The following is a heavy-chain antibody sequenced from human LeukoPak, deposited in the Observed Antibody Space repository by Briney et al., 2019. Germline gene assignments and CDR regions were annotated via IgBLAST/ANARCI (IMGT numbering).Heavy chain of an antibody. CDR1: GYTFTSYG. CDR3: ASGYDSSGYLQKNFDY. J-gene: IGHJ4*02. CDR2: ISAYNGNT. V-gene: IGHV1-18*01. Sequence: ASVKVSCKASGYTFTSYGISWVRQAPGQGLEWMGWISAYNGNTNYAQKLQGRVTMTTDTSTSTAYMELRSPRSDDTAVYYCASGYDSSGYLQKNFDYWGQGTLVTVSS. D-gene: IGHD3-22*01.